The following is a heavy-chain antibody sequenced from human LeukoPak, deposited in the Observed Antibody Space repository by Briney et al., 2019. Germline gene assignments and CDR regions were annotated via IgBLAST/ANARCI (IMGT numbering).Heavy chain of an antibody. CDR1: GGSFSGYY. Sequence: SETLSLTCAVYGGSFSGYYWSWIRQPPGKGLEWIGEINHSGSTNYNPSLKSRVTISVDTSKNQFSLKLSSVPAADTAVYYCATDYYGSGSRLWRGVTARHFSWFDPWGQGTLVTVSS. V-gene: IGHV4-34*01. J-gene: IGHJ5*02. CDR2: INHSGST. CDR3: ATDYYGSGSRLWRGVTARHFSWFDP. D-gene: IGHD3-10*01.